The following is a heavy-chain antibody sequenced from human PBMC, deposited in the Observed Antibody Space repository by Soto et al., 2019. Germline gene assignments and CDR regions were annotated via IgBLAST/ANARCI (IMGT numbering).Heavy chain of an antibody. V-gene: IGHV4-59*01. CDR2: IYYSGST. Sequence: QVQLQESGPGLVKPSETLSLTCTVSGGSINSYYWSWIRQPPGKGLEWIGYIYYSGSTNYNPSLTIRAPISVATSKNQFTLKLSSVTVADTAVYYCARVPWQWLGGYAFDIWGQGTMVTVSS. D-gene: IGHD6-19*01. CDR1: GGSINSYY. J-gene: IGHJ3*02. CDR3: ARVPWQWLGGYAFDI.